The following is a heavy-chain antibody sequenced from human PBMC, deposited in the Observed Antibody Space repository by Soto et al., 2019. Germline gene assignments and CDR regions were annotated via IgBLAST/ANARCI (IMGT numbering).Heavy chain of an antibody. V-gene: IGHV3-48*03. CDR2: ISSSGSTI. Sequence: GGSLRLSCAASGFTFSSYEMNWVRQAPGRGLEWVSYISSSGSTIYYADSVKGRFTISRDNAKNSLYLQMNSLRAEDTAVYYCARFDSSHSDAFDIWGQGTMVTVSS. D-gene: IGHD3-9*01. CDR1: GFTFSSYE. J-gene: IGHJ3*02. CDR3: ARFDSSHSDAFDI.